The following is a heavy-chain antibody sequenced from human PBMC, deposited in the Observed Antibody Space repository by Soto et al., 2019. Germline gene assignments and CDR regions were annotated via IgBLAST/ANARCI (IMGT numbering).Heavy chain of an antibody. Sequence: QVQLVESGGGVVQPGRSLRLSCAASGFTFSSYAMHWVRQAPGKGLEWVAVISYDGSNKYYADSVKGRFTIFRDNSKNTLYLQMNSLRAEDTAVYYCARDPIGETSGYEDYWGQGTLVTVSS. CDR3: ARDPIGETSGYEDY. J-gene: IGHJ4*02. CDR1: GFTFSSYA. D-gene: IGHD5-12*01. CDR2: ISYDGSNK. V-gene: IGHV3-30-3*01.